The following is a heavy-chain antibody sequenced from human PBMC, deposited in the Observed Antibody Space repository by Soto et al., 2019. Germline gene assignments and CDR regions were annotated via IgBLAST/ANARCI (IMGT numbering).Heavy chain of an antibody. CDR3: ARIPCIAGSCFYDS. D-gene: IGHD2-15*01. CDR1: GFTFSNYW. Sequence: GGSLRLSCAASGFTFSNYWMSWVRQASGKGLEWVANISPNGRDERYVDSARGRVTISRDNANNVLYLQMNSLRDDDSAVYFCARIPCIAGSCFYDSWGQGTLVTVSS. V-gene: IGHV3-7*03. J-gene: IGHJ4*02. CDR2: ISPNGRDE.